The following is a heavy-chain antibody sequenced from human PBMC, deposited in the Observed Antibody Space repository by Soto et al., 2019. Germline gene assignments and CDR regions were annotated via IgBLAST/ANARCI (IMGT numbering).Heavy chain of an antibody. Sequence: QLHLQQCGPGSLKPWEPLYLTCAVSGGSFSGYFWSWFRHSPGQGLEGIGEIDESGKTYHNASFKGRLTFAVDPYKHQFSLRLTSVTAAAMAVYYCEGGDCWGEGTQVTVSS. V-gene: IGHV4-34*01. J-gene: IGHJ4*02. CDR3: EGGDC. CDR1: GGSFSGYF. CDR2: IDESGKT.